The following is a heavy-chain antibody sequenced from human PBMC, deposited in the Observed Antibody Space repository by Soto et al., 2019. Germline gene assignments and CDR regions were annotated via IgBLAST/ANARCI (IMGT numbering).Heavy chain of an antibody. J-gene: IGHJ6*02. D-gene: IGHD6-13*01. V-gene: IGHV5-10-1*01. CDR2: IDPSDSYT. Sequence: PGASLKISCKGSGYSFTCYWLSWVRQKPGKGLEWMGRIDPSDSYTNYSPSFQDHVTISADKSISTAYLQWSSLKASDTAMYYCASSIAAAGTAYYYYGMDVWGQGTTVTVSS. CDR3: ASSIAAAGTAYYYYGMDV. CDR1: GYSFTCYW.